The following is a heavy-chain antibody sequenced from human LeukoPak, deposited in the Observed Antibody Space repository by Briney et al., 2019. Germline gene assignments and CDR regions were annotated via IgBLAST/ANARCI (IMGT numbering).Heavy chain of an antibody. V-gene: IGHV5-51*01. CDR3: ARGEGLRYFDWLFGYFDY. J-gene: IGHJ4*02. Sequence: GESLKISCKGSGYSFTSYWIGGVRQMPGKGLEWMGIIYPGDSDTRYSPSFQGQVTISADKSISTAYLQWSSLKASDTAMYYCARGEGLRYFDWLFGYFDYWGQGTLVTVSS. CDR2: IYPGDSDT. CDR1: GYSFTSYW. D-gene: IGHD3-9*01.